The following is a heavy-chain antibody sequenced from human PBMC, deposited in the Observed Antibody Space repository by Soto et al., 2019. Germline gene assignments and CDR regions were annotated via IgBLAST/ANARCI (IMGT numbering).Heavy chain of an antibody. V-gene: IGHV4-31*03. CDR3: ASTYSGYFDN. D-gene: IGHD3-22*01. CDR1: GGSISSGAYY. CDR2: IYYSGNT. Sequence: SETLSLTCTVSGGSISSGAYYWNWIRHHPGKGLEWIAYIYYSGNTYYNPSLKSRITISVDTSKNQFSLKLSSVTAADTAVYYCASTYSGYFDNWGQGTLVTVSS. J-gene: IGHJ4*02.